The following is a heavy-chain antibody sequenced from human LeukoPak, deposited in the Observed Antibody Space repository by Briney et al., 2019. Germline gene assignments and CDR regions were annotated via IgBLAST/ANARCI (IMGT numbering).Heavy chain of an antibody. D-gene: IGHD6-19*01. V-gene: IGHV1-69*04. CDR2: IIPILGIA. Sequence: SVKVSCKASGGTFSSYAISWVRQAPGQGLEWMGRIIPILGIANYAQKFQGRVTITADKFTSTAYMELSSLRSEDTAVYYCARGTAVAATSYSSGWYYAFDIWGQGTMVTVSS. J-gene: IGHJ3*02. CDR3: ARGTAVAATSYSSGWYYAFDI. CDR1: GGTFSSYA.